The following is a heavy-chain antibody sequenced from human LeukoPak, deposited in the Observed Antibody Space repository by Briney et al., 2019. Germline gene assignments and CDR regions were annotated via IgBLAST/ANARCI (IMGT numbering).Heavy chain of an antibody. CDR3: ARDSLPVEQWLLYWFDP. D-gene: IGHD6-19*01. CDR2: LNPNSGGT. Sequence: GASVKVSCKASGYTFTGYYMHWVRQAPGQGLEWMGWLNPNSGGTNYAQKFQGRVTMTRDTSISTAYMELSRLRSDDTAVYYCARDSLPVEQWLLYWFDPWGQGTLVTVSS. CDR1: GYTFTGYY. V-gene: IGHV1-2*02. J-gene: IGHJ5*02.